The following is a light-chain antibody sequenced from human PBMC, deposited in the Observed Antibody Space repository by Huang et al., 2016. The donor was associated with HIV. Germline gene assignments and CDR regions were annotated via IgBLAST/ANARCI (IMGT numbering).Light chain of an antibody. CDR1: RRGYASSTERDY. J-gene: IGKJ1*01. CDR2: WAS. Sequence: DIVMTQSPDSLAVSLGGRATLHCRSSRRGYASSTERDYLAWFQQRPGQPPKLLLFWASTRDAGVPDRFSGSGSGTDFTLTIANLRAEDAAIYYCQQYYSSPQTFGQGT. V-gene: IGKV4-1*01. CDR3: QQYYSSPQT.